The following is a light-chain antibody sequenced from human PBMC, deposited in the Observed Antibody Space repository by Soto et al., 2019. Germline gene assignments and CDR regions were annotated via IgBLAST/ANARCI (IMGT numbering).Light chain of an antibody. Sequence: QSVLTQPASLSGSPGQSITISCTGTSSDIGAYDYVSWYQHHPGKAPKLMIYEVTSRPSGVSNRFSGSKSGNTASLTISGLQAEDEADYYCVSYATSTTLYVFGSGTKVTVL. CDR1: SSDIGAYDY. V-gene: IGLV2-14*01. CDR3: VSYATSTTLYV. CDR2: EVT. J-gene: IGLJ1*01.